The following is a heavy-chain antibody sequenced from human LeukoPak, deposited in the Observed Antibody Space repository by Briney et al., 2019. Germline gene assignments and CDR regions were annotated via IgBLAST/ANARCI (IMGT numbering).Heavy chain of an antibody. CDR1: GGSFSGYY. CDR3: ASLYYDSSGYPTAHFDY. D-gene: IGHD3-22*01. Sequence: SETLSLTCAVYGGSFSGYYWSWIRQPPGKGLEWIGEINHSGSTNYNPSLKSRVTISVDTSKNQFSLKLSSVTAADTAVYCCASLYYDSSGYPTAHFDYWGQGTLVTVSS. CDR2: INHSGST. J-gene: IGHJ4*02. V-gene: IGHV4-34*01.